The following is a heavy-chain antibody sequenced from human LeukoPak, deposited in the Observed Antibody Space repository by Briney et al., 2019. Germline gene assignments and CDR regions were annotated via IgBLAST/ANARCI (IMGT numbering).Heavy chain of an antibody. Sequence: GGSLRLSCAASGFTFSSYAMHWVRQAPGKGLEWVAVISYDGSNKYYADSVKGRFTISRDNSKNTLYLQMNSLRAEDTAVYYCARDRGVVPVAFDYWGQGTLVTVSS. D-gene: IGHD2-2*01. V-gene: IGHV3-30-3*01. CDR2: ISYDGSNK. J-gene: IGHJ4*02. CDR1: GFTFSSYA. CDR3: ARDRGVVPVAFDY.